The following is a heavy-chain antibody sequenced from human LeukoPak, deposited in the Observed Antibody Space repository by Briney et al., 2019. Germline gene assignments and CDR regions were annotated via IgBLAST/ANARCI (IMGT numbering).Heavy chain of an antibody. CDR1: GGSISNTNW. CDR2: ISLTGLT. Sequence: SETLSLTCGVSGGSISNTNWWSWVRQPPGQGLEWIGEISLTGLTHYNPSLESRVTVSLDKSKSQLSLNLTSVTAADTAVYFCSRENGAFSPFGYWGQGTLVTVLS. D-gene: IGHD2-8*01. J-gene: IGHJ4*02. CDR3: SRENGAFSPFGY. V-gene: IGHV4-4*02.